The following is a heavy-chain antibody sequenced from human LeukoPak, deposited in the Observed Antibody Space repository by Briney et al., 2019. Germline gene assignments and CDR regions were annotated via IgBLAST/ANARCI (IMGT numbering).Heavy chain of an antibody. CDR3: ASRPGDSTWHGVFDF. Sequence: SETLSLTRSVSGVSMNDHYWSWIRQSPGKGLEWIGYIYGGGTTCYNPSLNSRVTMSMDSSKNQFSLNLSSVTAADTALYYCASRPGDSTWHGVFDFWSRGTLVTVSS. V-gene: IGHV4-59*11. D-gene: IGHD6-6*01. J-gene: IGHJ4*02. CDR2: IYGGGTT. CDR1: GVSMNDHY.